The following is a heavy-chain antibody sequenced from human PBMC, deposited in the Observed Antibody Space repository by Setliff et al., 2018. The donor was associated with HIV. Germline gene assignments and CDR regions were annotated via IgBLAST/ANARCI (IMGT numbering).Heavy chain of an antibody. CDR3: AREIYGGNSRPFDY. Sequence: SETLSLTCAVYGGSFSGYYWNWIRQPPGKGLEWIGEINLIRTTDYNPSLKSRATISLDTSKNQFSLKVSSVTAADTAVYYCAREIYGGNSRPFDYWGQGTLVTVSS. V-gene: IGHV4-34*01. CDR1: GGSFSGYY. D-gene: IGHD4-17*01. CDR2: INLIRTT. J-gene: IGHJ4*02.